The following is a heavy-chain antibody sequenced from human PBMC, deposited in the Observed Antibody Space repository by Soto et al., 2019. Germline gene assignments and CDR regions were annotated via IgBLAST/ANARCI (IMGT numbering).Heavy chain of an antibody. J-gene: IGHJ6*02. Sequence: SETLCLTCTVSGGSIINYCWSLIRQPPGKGLEWIGYIYYSGSTNYNPSLKSRVTISVDTSKNQFSLKLSSVTAADTAVYYCARVACSSTSCSMDVWGQGTTVTAP. D-gene: IGHD2-2*01. CDR1: GGSIINYC. V-gene: IGHV4-59*01. CDR2: IYYSGST. CDR3: ARVACSSTSCSMDV.